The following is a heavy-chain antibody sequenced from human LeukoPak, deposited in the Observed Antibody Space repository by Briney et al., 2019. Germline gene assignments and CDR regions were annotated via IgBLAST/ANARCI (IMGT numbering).Heavy chain of an antibody. J-gene: IGHJ4*02. CDR1: GDSFSSGSYY. CDR2: VYYSGST. D-gene: IGHD3-22*01. V-gene: IGHV4-61*01. Sequence: PSETLSLTCTVSGDSFSSGSYYWSWIRQPPGRGLEWIGYVYYSGSTNYNPALKSRVTISVDTSKIQFSLKLSSVTAADTAVYYCARVNFYDSSGLDCWGQGTLVTVSS. CDR3: ARVNFYDSSGLDC.